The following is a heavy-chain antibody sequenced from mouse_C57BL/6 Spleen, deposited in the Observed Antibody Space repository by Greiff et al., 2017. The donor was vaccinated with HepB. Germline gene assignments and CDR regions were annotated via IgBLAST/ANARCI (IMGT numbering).Heavy chain of an antibody. Sequence: VKLMESGAELARPGASVKLSCKASGYTFTSYGISWVKQRTGQGLEWIGEIYPRSGNTYYNEKFKGKATLTADKSSSTAYMELRSLTSEDSAVYFCARTITTVEDYWGQGTTLTVSS. CDR2: IYPRSGNT. J-gene: IGHJ2*01. CDR3: ARTITTVEDY. CDR1: GYTFTSYG. D-gene: IGHD1-1*01. V-gene: IGHV1-81*01.